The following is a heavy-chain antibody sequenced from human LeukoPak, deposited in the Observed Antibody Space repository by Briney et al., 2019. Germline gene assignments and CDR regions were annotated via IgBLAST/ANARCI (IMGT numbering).Heavy chain of an antibody. Sequence: GESLNISCKGIGDKFSTYWTGWVRQMPGKGLEWMGSIYLGDSDTRYSPSFQGRVSLSADKSASTAYLQWSSLKASDTAIYYCARRKFDSSGSAFFDYWGRGTLVTVSS. J-gene: IGHJ4*02. CDR1: GDKFSTYW. V-gene: IGHV5-51*02. D-gene: IGHD3-22*01. CDR2: IYLGDSDT. CDR3: ARRKFDSSGSAFFDY.